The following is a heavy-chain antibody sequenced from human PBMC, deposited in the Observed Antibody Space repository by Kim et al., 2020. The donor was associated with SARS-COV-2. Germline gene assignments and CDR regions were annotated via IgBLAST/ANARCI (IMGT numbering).Heavy chain of an antibody. J-gene: IGHJ3*02. V-gene: IGHV3-21*01. CDR1: GFTFSSYS. Sequence: GGSLRLSCAASGFTFSSYSMNWVRQAPGKGLEWVSSISSSSSYIYYADSVKGRFTISRDNAKNSLYLQMNSLRAEDTAVYYCAREGIYCSGGSCYHDAFDIWGQGTMVTVSS. CDR3: AREGIYCSGGSCYHDAFDI. D-gene: IGHD2-15*01. CDR2: ISSSSSYI.